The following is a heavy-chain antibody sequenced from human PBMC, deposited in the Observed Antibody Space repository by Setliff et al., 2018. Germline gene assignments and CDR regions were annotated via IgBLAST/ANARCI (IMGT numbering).Heavy chain of an antibody. D-gene: IGHD6-13*01. CDR2: IYVSTGST. V-gene: IGHV4-61*02. CDR3: ARRGMSSSWFQGYFDY. CDR1: GDSISSGIYH. Sequence: PSETLSLTCTVSGDSISSGIYHWSWIRQSAGKGLEWIGRIYVSTGSTNYSPSLKSRVSISVDRSKNQFSLNLTSVTAADTAVYYCARRGMSSSWFQGYFDYWGQGTLVTVSS. J-gene: IGHJ4*02.